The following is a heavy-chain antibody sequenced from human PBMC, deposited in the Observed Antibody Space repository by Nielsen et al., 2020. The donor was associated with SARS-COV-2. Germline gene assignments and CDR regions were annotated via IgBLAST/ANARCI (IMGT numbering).Heavy chain of an antibody. Sequence: GESLKISCEGSGYSFSSYWIGWVRQMPGKGLEWVGIIHPGDSETRYSPSLQGQVTISADRTIRSAHLQWSSLKASDTAIYYCARLGRSNAPRNGFDIWGQGTLVTVS. CDR2: IHPGDSET. CDR1: GYSFSSYW. D-gene: IGHD1-26*01. V-gene: IGHV5-51*01. J-gene: IGHJ3*02. CDR3: ARLGRSNAPRNGFDI.